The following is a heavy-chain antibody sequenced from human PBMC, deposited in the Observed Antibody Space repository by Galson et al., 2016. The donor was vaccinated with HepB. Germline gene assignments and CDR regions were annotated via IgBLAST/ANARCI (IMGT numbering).Heavy chain of an antibody. J-gene: IGHJ4*02. D-gene: IGHD3-10*01. CDR1: GFSLSSSGVG. CDR2: IYWNDDK. CDR3: AHRRTSADYGSGKDHYFDY. V-gene: IGHV2-5*01. Sequence: PALVQPTQTLTLTCTFSGFSLSSSGVGVGWIRQSPGKALEWLALIYWNDDKRYSPSLKSRLTITKDTSKNQVVLTLTNMDPVDTATYYCAHRRTSADYGSGKDHYFDYWGQGTLVTVSS.